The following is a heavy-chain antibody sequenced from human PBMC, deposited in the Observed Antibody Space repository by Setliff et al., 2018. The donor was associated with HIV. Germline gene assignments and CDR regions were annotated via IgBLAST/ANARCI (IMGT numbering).Heavy chain of an antibody. CDR2: IYPGDFDT. V-gene: IGHV5-51*01. CDR3: ARLFKGGGHYYDSSGYLSYMDV. Sequence: GESLKISCKASGYSFSTYYIGWARQKPGQGLEWMGVIYPGDFDTRYSPSFQGQVTISADRSISTAYLQWSSLKASDTAMYYCARLFKGGGHYYDSSGYLSYMDVWGKGTTVTVSS. J-gene: IGHJ6*03. CDR1: GYSFSTYY. D-gene: IGHD3-22*01.